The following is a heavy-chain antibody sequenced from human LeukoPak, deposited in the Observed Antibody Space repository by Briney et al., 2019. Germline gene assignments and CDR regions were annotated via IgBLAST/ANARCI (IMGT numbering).Heavy chain of an antibody. D-gene: IGHD2-15*01. CDR3: ARDLVVVAATHYYYYSMDV. V-gene: IGHV4-59*01. J-gene: IGHJ6*02. CDR1: GGSISSYY. CDR2: IYYSGST. Sequence: SETLSLTCTVSGGSISSYYWSWIRQPPGKGLEWIGYIYYSGSTNYNPSLKSRVTVSVDTSKNQFSLKLSSVTAADTAVYYCARDLVVVAATHYYYYSMDVWGQGTTVTVSS.